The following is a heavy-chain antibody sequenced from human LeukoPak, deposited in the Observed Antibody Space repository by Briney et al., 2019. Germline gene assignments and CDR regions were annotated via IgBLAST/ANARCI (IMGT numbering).Heavy chain of an antibody. Sequence: SETLSLTCTVSGGSISSYYWSWIRQPPGKGLEWIGYIYYSGSTNYNPSLKSRVTISVDTSKNQFSLKLSSVTAADTAVYYCARLPRAARPFDYWGQGTLVTASS. CDR1: GGSISSYY. CDR3: ARLPRAARPFDY. V-gene: IGHV4-59*01. CDR2: IYYSGST. J-gene: IGHJ4*02. D-gene: IGHD6-6*01.